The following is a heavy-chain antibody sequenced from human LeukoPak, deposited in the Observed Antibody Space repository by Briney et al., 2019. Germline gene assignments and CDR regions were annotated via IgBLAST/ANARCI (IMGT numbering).Heavy chain of an antibody. V-gene: IGHV2-5*01. Sequence: SGPTLVNPTQTLTLTCTFSGFSLNTSGVGVGWIRQPPGKALEWLAVIYWNDDERYSPSLKSRLTISKDTSKNEVVLTMTHMDPVDTATYYCACRPTPGRNTGWHDNWFDPWGQGTLVTVSS. CDR3: ACRPTPGRNTGWHDNWFDP. J-gene: IGHJ5*02. D-gene: IGHD7-27*01. CDR1: GFSLNTSGVG. CDR2: IYWNDDE.